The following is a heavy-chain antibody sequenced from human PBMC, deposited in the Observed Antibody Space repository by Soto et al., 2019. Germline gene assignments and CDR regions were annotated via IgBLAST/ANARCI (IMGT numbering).Heavy chain of an antibody. CDR2: IYYSGST. V-gene: IGHV4-30-4*01. D-gene: IGHD3-16*01. CDR3: ARDTSTLGVDY. CDR1: GGSISSGDYY. Sequence: SETLSLTCTVSGGSISSGDYYWSWIRQPPGKGLEWIGYIYYSGSTYYNPSLKSRVTISVDTSKNQFSLKLSSVTAADAAVYYCARDTSTLGVDYWGQGTLVTVSS. J-gene: IGHJ4*02.